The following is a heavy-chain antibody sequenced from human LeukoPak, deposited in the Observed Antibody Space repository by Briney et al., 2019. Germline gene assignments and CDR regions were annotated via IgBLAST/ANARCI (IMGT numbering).Heavy chain of an antibody. CDR2: ISAYNGNT. Sequence: ASMKVSCKASGYTFTSYGISWVRQAPGQGLEWMGWISAYNGNTNYAQKFQGRVTITADESTSTAYMELSSLRSEDTAVYYCARVGYCSSTSCYDRGYNWFDPWGQGTLVTVSS. CDR3: ARVGYCSSTSCYDRGYNWFDP. D-gene: IGHD2-2*01. J-gene: IGHJ5*02. V-gene: IGHV1-18*01. CDR1: GYTFTSYG.